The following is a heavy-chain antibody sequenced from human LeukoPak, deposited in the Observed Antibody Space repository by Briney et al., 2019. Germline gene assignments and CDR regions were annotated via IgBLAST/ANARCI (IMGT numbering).Heavy chain of an antibody. CDR2: ISSSSSHI. D-gene: IGHD3-10*01. CDR1: GLTFNTYS. V-gene: IGHV3-21*01. J-gene: IGHJ4*02. Sequence: GGSLTLFCAASGLTFNTYSMNWVRQAPGKGLEWVSSISSSSSHIYYADSVKGRFTISRDNAKNSPYLQMNSLRAEDTAVYYCARDASGSYPLYFDYWGQGTLVTVSS. CDR3: ARDASGSYPLYFDY.